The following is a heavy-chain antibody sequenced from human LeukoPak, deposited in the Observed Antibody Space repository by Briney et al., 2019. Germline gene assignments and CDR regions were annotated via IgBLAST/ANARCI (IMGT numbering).Heavy chain of an antibody. Sequence: GGSLRLSCAASGFTFSSYSMNWVRQAPGKGLEWVSYISSSSSTIYYADSVKGRFTISRDNAKNSLYLQMNSLRAEDTAVYYCARDGLLWFGELSHAFDIWGQGTMVTVSS. D-gene: IGHD3-10*01. CDR3: ARDGLLWFGELSHAFDI. CDR2: ISSSSSTI. J-gene: IGHJ3*02. CDR1: GFTFSSYS. V-gene: IGHV3-48*04.